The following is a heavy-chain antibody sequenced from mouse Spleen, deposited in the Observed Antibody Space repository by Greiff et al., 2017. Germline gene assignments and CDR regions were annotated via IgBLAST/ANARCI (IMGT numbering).Heavy chain of an antibody. CDR1: GYAFSSYW. V-gene: IGHV1-80*01. D-gene: IGHD3-2*01. J-gene: IGHJ4*01. Sequence: VQVVESGAELVKPGASVKISCKASGYAFSSYWMNWVKQRPGKGLEWIGQIYPGDGDTNYNGKFKGKATLTADKSSSTAYMQLSSLTSEDSAVYFCARRQSRDYYAMDYWGQGTSVTVSS. CDR2: IYPGDGDT. CDR3: ARRQSRDYYAMDY.